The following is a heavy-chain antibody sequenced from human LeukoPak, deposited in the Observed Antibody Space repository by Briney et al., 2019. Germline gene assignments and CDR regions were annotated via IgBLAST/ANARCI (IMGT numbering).Heavy chain of an antibody. CDR1: GFTFSTYV. Sequence: GGSLRLSCAASGFTFSTYVMSWVRQAPGKGLEWVSAISGSGSSTYYTDSVKGRFTISRDNSRNTLYLQMNSLRAEDTAVYHCAKPHYGSGYNSWGQGTLVTVSS. J-gene: IGHJ4*02. CDR2: ISGSGSST. V-gene: IGHV3-23*01. D-gene: IGHD3-3*02. CDR3: AKPHYGSGYNS.